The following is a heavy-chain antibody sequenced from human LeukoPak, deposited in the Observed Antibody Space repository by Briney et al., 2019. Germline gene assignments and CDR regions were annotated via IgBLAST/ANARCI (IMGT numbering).Heavy chain of an antibody. V-gene: IGHV4-59*08. J-gene: IGHJ5*02. CDR1: GGSIRTYY. CDR2: IYYIGST. Sequence: SETLSLTCTVSGGSIRTYYWSWIRQPPGKGLEWIGSIYYIGSTKYNPSLKSRVTLSADTSKNQFSLKLSSVTAADTAVYYCARISSSSLGFDPWGQGTLVTVSS. D-gene: IGHD6-13*01. CDR3: ARISSSSLGFDP.